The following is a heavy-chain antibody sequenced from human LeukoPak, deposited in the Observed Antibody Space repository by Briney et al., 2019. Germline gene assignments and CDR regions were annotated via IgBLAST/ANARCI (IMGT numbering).Heavy chain of an antibody. CDR1: GYTFTGYY. Sequence: GASVKVPCKASGYTFTGYYMHWVRQAPGQGLEWMGWINPNSGGTNYAQKFQGRVTMTRDTSISTAYMELSRLRSDDTAVYYCARVPYDYGAWFDPWGQGTLVTVSS. CDR3: ARVPYDYGAWFDP. V-gene: IGHV1-2*02. D-gene: IGHD4-17*01. J-gene: IGHJ5*02. CDR2: INPNSGGT.